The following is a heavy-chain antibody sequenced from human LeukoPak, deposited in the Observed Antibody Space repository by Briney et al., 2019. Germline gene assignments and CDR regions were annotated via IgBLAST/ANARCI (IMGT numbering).Heavy chain of an antibody. D-gene: IGHD1-1*01. J-gene: IGHJ4*02. V-gene: IGHV3-30-3*01. CDR1: GFTFSSYA. CDR3: AKGAGTTGTNHDY. Sequence: GGSLRLSCAASGFTFSSYAMHWVRQAPGKGLEWVAVISYDGSNKYYADSVKGRFTISRDNSKNTLYLQMNSLRAEDTAVYYCAKGAGTTGTNHDYWGQGTLVTVSS. CDR2: ISYDGSNK.